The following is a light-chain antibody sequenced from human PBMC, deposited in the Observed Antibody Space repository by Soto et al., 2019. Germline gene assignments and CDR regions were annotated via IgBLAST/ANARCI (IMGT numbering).Light chain of an antibody. CDR1: QTLRSTY. V-gene: IGKV3-20*01. Sequence: VLTQSPATLSLFPGERATLSCRASQTLRSTYLTWYQQKPGQAPRLLIYGVSSRATGIPDRFSGSGSGTDFTLTISKLEPEDFAVYYCQQYGSSPYTFGQGTKLE. CDR2: GVS. CDR3: QQYGSSPYT. J-gene: IGKJ2*01.